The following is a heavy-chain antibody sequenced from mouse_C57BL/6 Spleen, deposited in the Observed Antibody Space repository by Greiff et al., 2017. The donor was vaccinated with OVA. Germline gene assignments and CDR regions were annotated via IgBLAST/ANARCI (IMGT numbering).Heavy chain of an antibody. CDR3: ARGDWVPYWYFDV. CDR1: GFTFSSYA. Sequence: EVMLVESGGGLVKPGGSLKLSCAASGFTFSSYAMSWVRQTPEKRLEWVATISDGGSYTYYTDNVKGRFTISRDNAKNNLYLQMSHLKSEDTAMYDCARGDWVPYWYFDVWGTGTTVTVSS. V-gene: IGHV5-4*03. J-gene: IGHJ1*03. D-gene: IGHD4-1*01. CDR2: ISDGGSYT.